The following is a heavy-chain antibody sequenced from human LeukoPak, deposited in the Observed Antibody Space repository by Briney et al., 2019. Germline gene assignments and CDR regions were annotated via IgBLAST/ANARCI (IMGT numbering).Heavy chain of an antibody. V-gene: IGHV4-30-2*01. CDR2: IYHSGST. CDR3: ARDPFVAFDI. D-gene: IGHD3-10*01. J-gene: IGHJ3*02. Sequence: SETLSLTCTVSGGSISSGGYYWSWIRQPPGKGLEWIGYIYHSGSTYYNPSLKSRVTISVDRSKNQFSLKLSSVTAADTAVYYCARDPFVAFDIWGQGTMVTVSS. CDR1: GGSISSGGYY.